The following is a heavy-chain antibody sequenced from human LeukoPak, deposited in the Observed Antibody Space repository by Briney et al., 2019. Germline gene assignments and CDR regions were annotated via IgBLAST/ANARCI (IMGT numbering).Heavy chain of an antibody. V-gene: IGHV3-53*01. CDR3: VRGGTTVTTFDY. D-gene: IGHD4-17*01. CDR2: IYSGGDT. Sequence: GGSLRLSCAASGFTVSNYFMSWVRQFPGGGLEWVSIIYSGGDTYYADSVKGRFTISRDNSKNTLYLQMNGLRAEDTAVYYCVRGGTTVTTFDYWGQGTLVTVSS. CDR1: GFTVSNYF. J-gene: IGHJ4*02.